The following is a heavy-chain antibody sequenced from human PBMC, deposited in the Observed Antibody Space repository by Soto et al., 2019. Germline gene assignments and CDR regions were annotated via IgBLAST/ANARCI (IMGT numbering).Heavy chain of an antibody. D-gene: IGHD6-19*01. Sequence: ASVKVSCKASGYSFTSYAMHWVRQAPGQRLEWMGWINAGNGNTKYSQKFQGRVTITRDTSASTAYMELSSLRSEDTAMYYCARAVAVPALRDYSAQGTLVIGSS. CDR3: ARAVAVPALRDY. V-gene: IGHV1-3*01. J-gene: IGHJ4*02. CDR2: INAGNGNT. CDR1: GYSFTSYA.